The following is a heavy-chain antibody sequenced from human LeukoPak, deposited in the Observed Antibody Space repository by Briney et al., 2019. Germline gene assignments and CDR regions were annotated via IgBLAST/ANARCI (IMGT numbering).Heavy chain of an antibody. CDR2: IYSGGTT. J-gene: IGHJ5*02. Sequence: SETLSLTCTVSGYSISSHYWTWIRQPAGKGLEWIGHIYSGGTTRYNPSLESRITMSVDTSKNQVSLSLTSVTAADTAVYYCARGVQAHSGFENCLDPWGQGTLVTVSS. CDR3: ARGVQAHSGFENCLDP. D-gene: IGHD6-25*01. CDR1: GYSISSHY. V-gene: IGHV4-4*07.